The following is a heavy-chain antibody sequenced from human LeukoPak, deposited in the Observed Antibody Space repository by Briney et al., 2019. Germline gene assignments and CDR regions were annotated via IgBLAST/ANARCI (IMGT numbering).Heavy chain of an antibody. Sequence: GGSLRLSCAASGFTFSNYWITWVRQAPGKGLEWVAVISYDGSNKYYADSVKGRFTISRDNSKNTLYLQMNSLRAEDTAVYYCARESAGYSYGHWGQGTLVTVSS. CDR2: ISYDGSNK. J-gene: IGHJ4*02. D-gene: IGHD5-18*01. V-gene: IGHV3-30-3*01. CDR1: GFTFSNYW. CDR3: ARESAGYSYGH.